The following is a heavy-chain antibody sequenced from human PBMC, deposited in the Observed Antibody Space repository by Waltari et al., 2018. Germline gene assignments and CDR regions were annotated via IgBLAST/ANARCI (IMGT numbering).Heavy chain of an antibody. J-gene: IGHJ5*02. CDR1: GYTFTSYD. D-gene: IGHD3-3*01. Sequence: QVQLVQSGAEVKKPGASVKVSCQASGYTFTSYDINWVRPATGQGLEWMGWMNPNRGNTGYAQKFQGRVTITRNTSISTAYMELSSLRSEDTAVYYCARAYYDFWSRNWFDPWGQGTLVTVSS. CDR2: MNPNRGNT. CDR3: ARAYYDFWSRNWFDP. V-gene: IGHV1-8*03.